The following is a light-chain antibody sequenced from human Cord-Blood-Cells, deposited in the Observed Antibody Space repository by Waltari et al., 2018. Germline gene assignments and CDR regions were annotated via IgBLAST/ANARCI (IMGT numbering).Light chain of an antibody. CDR2: AAS. V-gene: IGKV1-39*01. Sequence: DIQMTQSPASLSASVVDRVTITCRASQRISSYLNWYQQKPGKAPKLLIYAASSLQSGVPSRFSGSGSGTDFTLTISSLQPEDFATYYCQQSYSTPLTFGGGTKVEIK. CDR3: QQSYSTPLT. CDR1: QRISSY. J-gene: IGKJ4*01.